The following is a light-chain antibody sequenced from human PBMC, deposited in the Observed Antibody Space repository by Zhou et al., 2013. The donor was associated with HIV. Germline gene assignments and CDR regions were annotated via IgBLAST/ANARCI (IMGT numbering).Light chain of an antibody. CDR3: QQYGSSTPLT. Sequence: EIVLTQSPGTLSLSPGERATLSCRASQSVASNFIAWYQHKPGQAPRLLIYGASSRATGIPDRFGGSGSGTDFTLTISRLEPEDFAVYYCQQYGSSTPLTFGGGTKVEIK. CDR2: GAS. V-gene: IGKV3-20*01. J-gene: IGKJ4*01. CDR1: QSVASNF.